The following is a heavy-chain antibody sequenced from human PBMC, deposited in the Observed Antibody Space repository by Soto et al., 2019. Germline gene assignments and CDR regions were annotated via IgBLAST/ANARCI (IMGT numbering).Heavy chain of an antibody. V-gene: IGHV1-18*01. CDR2: ISTYNSNT. Sequence: QVQLVQSGAEVMKPGASVKVSCKASGYTFARYGISWVRQAPGQGLEWMGWISTYNSNTNYARKFQGRVSLTTDTTTNTAYMELRSLTPDDTALYYCAREGFCSSGSCALYSHDYFGMDVWGQGTTVTVSS. CDR1: GYTFARYG. D-gene: IGHD2-15*01. CDR3: AREGFCSSGSCALYSHDYFGMDV. J-gene: IGHJ6*02.